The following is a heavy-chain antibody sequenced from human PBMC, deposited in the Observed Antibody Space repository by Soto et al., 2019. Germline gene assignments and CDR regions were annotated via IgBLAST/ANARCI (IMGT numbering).Heavy chain of an antibody. CDR1: GYTFTSYG. D-gene: IGHD5-12*01. CDR3: ARGGSGYDHFDY. Sequence: QVQLVQSGAEVKKPGASVKVSCKASGYTFTSYGISWVRQAPGQGLEWMGWISAYNGNTNYAQKLQGRVTRTTDAATSRANMERRSLRSDDTAVYYCARGGSGYDHFDYGGQGTLVTVSS. V-gene: IGHV1-18*01. CDR2: ISAYNGNT. J-gene: IGHJ4*02.